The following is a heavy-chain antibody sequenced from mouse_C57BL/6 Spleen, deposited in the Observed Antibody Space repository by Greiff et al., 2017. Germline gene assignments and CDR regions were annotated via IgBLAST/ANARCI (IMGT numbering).Heavy chain of an antibody. J-gene: IGHJ1*03. Sequence: QVQLQQSGPELVKPGASVKISCKASGYAFSSSWMNWVKQRPGKGLERIGRIYPGDGDTNYNGKFKGKATLTADKSSSTAYMQLSSLTSEDSAVYFCAKSSSYWYFDVWGTGTTVTVSS. CDR3: AKSSSYWYFDV. CDR2: IYPGDGDT. CDR1: GYAFSSSW. D-gene: IGHD1-2*01. V-gene: IGHV1-82*01.